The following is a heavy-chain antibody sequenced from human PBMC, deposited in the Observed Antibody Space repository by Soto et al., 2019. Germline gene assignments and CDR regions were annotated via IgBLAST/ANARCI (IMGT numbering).Heavy chain of an antibody. CDR1: GFTFSNYP. Sequence: LESGGGLVQPGGSLRLSCAASGFTFSNYPMSWVRQAPGKGLEWVSGISGSGGTTYYADSVRGRFTISRDNSGNTLFLQMNSLRAEDTAVYYCAKQNLAVGIDYFGQGALVTVSS. J-gene: IGHJ4*02. CDR3: AKQNLAVGIDY. D-gene: IGHD2-21*01. CDR2: ISGSGGTT. V-gene: IGHV3-23*01.